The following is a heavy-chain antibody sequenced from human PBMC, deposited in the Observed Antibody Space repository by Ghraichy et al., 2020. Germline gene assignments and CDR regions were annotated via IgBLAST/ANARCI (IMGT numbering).Heavy chain of an antibody. Sequence: SQTLSLTCTVSGGSISSYYWNWIRQPPGKGLEWIGYIYYSGSTNYNPSLKSRITISVDTSKNQFSLRLSSVTAADTAVYYCASSPITGTHYFYGMDVWGQGTTVTVSS. J-gene: IGHJ6*02. CDR1: GGSISSYY. V-gene: IGHV4-59*01. CDR2: IYYSGST. CDR3: ASSPITGTHYFYGMDV. D-gene: IGHD1/OR15-1a*01.